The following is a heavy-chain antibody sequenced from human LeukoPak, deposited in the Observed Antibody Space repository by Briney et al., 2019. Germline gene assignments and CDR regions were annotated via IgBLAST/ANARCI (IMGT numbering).Heavy chain of an antibody. V-gene: IGHV1-69*04. Sequence: ASVKVSFKASGGTFISYAISWVRQAPGQGLEWMGRIIPILGIANYAQKFQGRVTMTRDTSTSTVYMELSSLRSEDTAVYYCARDALDITIFGVVIGQPDVWGQGTTVTVSS. J-gene: IGHJ6*02. CDR1: GGTFISYA. CDR2: IIPILGIA. D-gene: IGHD3-3*01. CDR3: ARDALDITIFGVVIGQPDV.